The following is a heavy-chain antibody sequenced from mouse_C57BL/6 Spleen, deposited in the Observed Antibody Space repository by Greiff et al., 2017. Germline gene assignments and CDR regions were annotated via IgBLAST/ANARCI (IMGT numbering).Heavy chain of an antibody. V-gene: IGHV1-50*01. CDR3: ARGDYDYDGRYFDY. Sequence: VKLQEPGAELVKPGASVKLSCKASGYTFTSYWMQWVKQRPGQGLEWIGEIDPSDSYTNYNQKFKGKATLTVDTSSSTAYMQLSSLTAEDSAVYYCARGDYDYDGRYFDYWGQGTTLTVSS. D-gene: IGHD2-4*01. CDR1: GYTFTSYW. J-gene: IGHJ2*01. CDR2: IDPSDSYT.